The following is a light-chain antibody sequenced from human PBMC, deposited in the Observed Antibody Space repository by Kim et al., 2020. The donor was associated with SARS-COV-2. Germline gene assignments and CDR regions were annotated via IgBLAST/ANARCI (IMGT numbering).Light chain of an antibody. CDR3: AAWDDRLNGWV. CDR1: SSNIGSSSSKIGGDT. CDR2: NTF. J-gene: IGLJ3*02. Sequence: QSVLTQPPSASGTLGQRVTISCSGSSSNIGSSSSKIGGDTVNWFQQLPGTAPKLLIYNTFQRPSGVPDRFSGSKSGTSASLAISGLQSEDEADYYCAAWDDRLNGWVFGGGTQLTVL. V-gene: IGLV1-44*01.